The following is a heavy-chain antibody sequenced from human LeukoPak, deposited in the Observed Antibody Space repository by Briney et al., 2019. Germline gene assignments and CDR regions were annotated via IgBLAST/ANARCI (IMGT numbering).Heavy chain of an antibody. CDR3: AGDYRDAFDI. CDR1: GGSISSYY. CDR2: IFYTGST. J-gene: IGHJ3*02. V-gene: IGHV4-59*01. Sequence: SETLSLTCTVSGGSISSYYWSWIRQPPGEGLEWIGNIFYTGSTKCNPSLKSRVTISLDTSKNQFSLKLSSVTAADTAVYYCAGDYRDAFDIWGQGTMVTVSS.